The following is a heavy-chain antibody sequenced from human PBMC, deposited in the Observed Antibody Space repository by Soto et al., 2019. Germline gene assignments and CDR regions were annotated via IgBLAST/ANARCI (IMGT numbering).Heavy chain of an antibody. D-gene: IGHD3-10*01. CDR2: IYYSWSS. Sequence: SETLSLTCTVSGGCISSGGYYWSWIRQHPVKGLGWIGYIYYSWSSYYNPSLKSPVTISVDTSKNQFSLKLSSVTAADTAVYYCARDIGVRGVIIGPDYYYGMDVWGQGTTVTVSS. CDR3: ARDIGVRGVIIGPDYYYGMDV. J-gene: IGHJ6*02. CDR1: GGCISSGGYY. V-gene: IGHV4-31*01.